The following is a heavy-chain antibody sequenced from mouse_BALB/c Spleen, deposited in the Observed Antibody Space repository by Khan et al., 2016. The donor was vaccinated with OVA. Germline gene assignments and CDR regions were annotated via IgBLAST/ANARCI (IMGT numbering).Heavy chain of an antibody. Sequence: VQLKRSGPELVKPGASVKMSCKASGYTFTNYVLHWVKQKPGQGLEWIGYINPYNGGTKYNEKFKGKATLASDKSSITAYMELSSLTSEDSAVYYCARGNWQSYFFDYWGQGFTPTLSS. D-gene: IGHD4-1*01. V-gene: IGHV1S136*01. J-gene: IGHJ2*01. CDR1: GYTFTNYV. CDR2: INPYNGGT. CDR3: ARGNWQSYFFDY.